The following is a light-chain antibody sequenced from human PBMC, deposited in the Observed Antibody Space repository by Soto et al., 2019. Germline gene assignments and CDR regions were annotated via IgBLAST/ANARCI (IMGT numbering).Light chain of an antibody. CDR1: SGSVSTSYY. CDR2: STN. V-gene: IGLV8-61*01. Sequence: QTLVTQVPSFSVSPGGTVTLTCGLSSGSVSTSYYPSWYQQTPGQAPRTLIYSTNTRSSGVPDRFSGSILGNKAALTITGAQADDESDYYCVLYMGSGISVFGTGTKLTVL. CDR3: VLYMGSGISV. J-gene: IGLJ1*01.